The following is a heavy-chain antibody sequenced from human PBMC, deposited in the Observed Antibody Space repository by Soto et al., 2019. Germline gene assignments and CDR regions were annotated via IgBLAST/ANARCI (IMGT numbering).Heavy chain of an antibody. V-gene: IGHV1-69*08. CDR1: GGTFSSHT. CDR3: ARPDFGDYWYFDL. J-gene: IGHJ2*01. CDR2: IIPALGTA. D-gene: IGHD4-17*01. Sequence: QDQLVQSGAEVKKPGSSVKVSCKASGGTFSSHTFSWVRQAPGQGLEWMGRIIPALGTATYEQKFQGRVTIPADESATTVYMELNSLRSEETAVYYCARPDFGDYWYFDLWGRGTMVTVSS.